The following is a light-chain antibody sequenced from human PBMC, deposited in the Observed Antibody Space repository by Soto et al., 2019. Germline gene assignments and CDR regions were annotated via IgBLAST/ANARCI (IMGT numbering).Light chain of an antibody. CDR1: SSDVGAYNY. Sequence: QSALTQPASVSGSPGQSIAISCTGTSSDVGAYNYVSWYQRHPDKAPKLMIYEVSNRPSGISNRFSGSKSGNTASLTISGLQAEDEADYYCSSYTSSSTLLFGGGTKVTVL. CDR2: EVS. V-gene: IGLV2-14*01. CDR3: SSYTSSSTLL. J-gene: IGLJ2*01.